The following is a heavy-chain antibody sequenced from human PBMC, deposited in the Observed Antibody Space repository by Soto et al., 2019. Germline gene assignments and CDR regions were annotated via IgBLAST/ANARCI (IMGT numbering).Heavy chain of an antibody. CDR3: VRWNAFDT. Sequence: PSETLSLTCTVSGGSISSGGYYWSWIRQHPGKGLEWIGYIYHSGSTYYNPSLQSRVTISVDTSKDQFSLKLRSVTAADTAVYYCVRWNAFDTWGPGIMVTVSS. J-gene: IGHJ3*02. V-gene: IGHV4-31*03. CDR2: IYHSGST. CDR1: GGSISSGGYY.